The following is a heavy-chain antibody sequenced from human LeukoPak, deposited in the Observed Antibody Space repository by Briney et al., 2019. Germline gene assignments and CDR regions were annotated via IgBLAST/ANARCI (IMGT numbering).Heavy chain of an antibody. J-gene: IGHJ4*02. CDR2: IWYDGSDK. CDR1: GFTFSSYG. D-gene: IGHD4-17*01. V-gene: IGHV3-33*01. CDR3: ARRATTMTTLDY. Sequence: PGRSLRLSCAASGFTFSSYGMHWVRQAPGKGLEWVAVIWYDGSDKYYADSVKGRFTISRDNSKNTLDMEMNSLRAEDTAVYYCARRATTMTTLDYWGQGTLVTVSS.